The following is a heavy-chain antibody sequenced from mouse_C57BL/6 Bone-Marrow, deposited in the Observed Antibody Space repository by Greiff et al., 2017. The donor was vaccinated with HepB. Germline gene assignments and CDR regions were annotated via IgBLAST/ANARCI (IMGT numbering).Heavy chain of an antibody. CDR1: GFTFTDYY. V-gene: IGHV7-3*01. CDR3: ERYKEYDGNYGFAY. D-gene: IGHD2-1*01. CDR2: IRNKANGYTT. Sequence: EVMLVESGGGLVQPGGSLSLSCAASGFTFTDYYMSWVRQPPGKALEWLGFIRNKANGYTTEYSSSVKGRFTISRDNSQSILYLQMNALSAEDTAAYYCERYKEYDGNYGFAYWGQGTMVTVSA. J-gene: IGHJ3*01.